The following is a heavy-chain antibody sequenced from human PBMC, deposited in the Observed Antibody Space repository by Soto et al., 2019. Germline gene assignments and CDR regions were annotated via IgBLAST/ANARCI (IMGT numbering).Heavy chain of an antibody. CDR1: GGSISSSSYY. Sequence: SETLSLTCTVSGGSISSSSYYWGWIRQPPGKGLEWIGSIYYSGSTYYNPSLKSRVTISVDTSKNQFSLKLSSVTAADTAVYYCARWGLRYFDSSFDYWGQGTLVTVSS. CDR2: IYYSGST. D-gene: IGHD3-9*01. CDR3: ARWGLRYFDSSFDY. V-gene: IGHV4-39*01. J-gene: IGHJ4*02.